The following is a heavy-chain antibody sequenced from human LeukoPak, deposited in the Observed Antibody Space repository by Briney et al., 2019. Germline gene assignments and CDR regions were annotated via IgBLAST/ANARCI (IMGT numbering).Heavy chain of an antibody. V-gene: IGHV3-23*01. CDR3: AKDQDVFPYYDFWSGYFAY. CDR1: GFTFSSYA. Sequence: GGSLRLSCAASGFTFSSYAMSAVRQAPGKGLEWVSAISGSGGSTYYADSVKGRFTISRDNSKNTLYLQMNSLRAEDTAVYYCAKDQDVFPYYDFWSGYFAYWGQGTLVTVSS. J-gene: IGHJ4*02. D-gene: IGHD3-3*01. CDR2: ISGSGGST.